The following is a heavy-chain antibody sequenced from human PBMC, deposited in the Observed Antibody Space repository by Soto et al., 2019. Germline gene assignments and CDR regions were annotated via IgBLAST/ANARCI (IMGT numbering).Heavy chain of an antibody. CDR1: GVSISSSSYY. D-gene: IGHD3-3*01. Sequence: QLQLQESGPGLVKPSETLSLTCTVSGVSISSSSYYWRWIRQPPGKGLEWIGSIYYSVSTYYNPSLKSRVTISVDTSKNQFSLKLSSVTAADTAVYYCARVYYDFWSGYSTYLDYWGQGTLVTVSS. CDR2: IYYSVST. CDR3: ARVYYDFWSGYSTYLDY. J-gene: IGHJ4*02. V-gene: IGHV4-39*01.